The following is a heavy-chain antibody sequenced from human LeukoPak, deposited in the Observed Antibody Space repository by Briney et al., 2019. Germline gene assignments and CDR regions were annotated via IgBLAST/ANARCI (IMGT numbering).Heavy chain of an antibody. Sequence: GGSLRLSCAASGFTFSSYGMHWVRQAPGKGLEWVAVISYDGSNKYYADSVKGRFTISRDNSKNTLYLQMNSLRAEDTAVYYCAKDSWWELPLLHTTTAYYFDYWGQGTLVTVSS. V-gene: IGHV3-30*18. CDR2: ISYDGSNK. CDR1: GFTFSSYG. D-gene: IGHD1-26*01. J-gene: IGHJ4*02. CDR3: AKDSWWELPLLHTTTAYYFDY.